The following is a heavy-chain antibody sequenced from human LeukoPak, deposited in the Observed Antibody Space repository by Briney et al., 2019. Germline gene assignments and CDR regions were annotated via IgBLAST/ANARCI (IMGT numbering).Heavy chain of an antibody. Sequence: QAGGSLRLSCAASGFIFSKYSMDWFRQAPGKGLEWVAVISFDGSHKYSADSVKGRFTISRDNSKNTLYLQMNSLRAEDTAVYYCARDPLGQPTYYFDYWGQGTLVTVSS. J-gene: IGHJ4*02. CDR2: ISFDGSHK. CDR3: ARDPLGQPTYYFDY. CDR1: GFIFSKYS. D-gene: IGHD6-13*01. V-gene: IGHV3-30*03.